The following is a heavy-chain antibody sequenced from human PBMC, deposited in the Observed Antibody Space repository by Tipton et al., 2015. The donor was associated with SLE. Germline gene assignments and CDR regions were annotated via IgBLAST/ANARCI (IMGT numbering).Heavy chain of an antibody. V-gene: IGHV4-31*03. J-gene: IGHJ5*02. CDR1: GASIRSDGYY. Sequence: GLVKPSQTLSLTCTVSGASIRSDGYYWTWIRQHPGKGLEWIGYIYNTGTTYSNPSLKSRITISVDTSKNQFSLKLSSVTAADTAVYYCARVQAYEGFDPWGQGTLVTVSS. CDR3: ARVQAYEGFDP. D-gene: IGHD3-16*01. CDR2: IYNTGTT.